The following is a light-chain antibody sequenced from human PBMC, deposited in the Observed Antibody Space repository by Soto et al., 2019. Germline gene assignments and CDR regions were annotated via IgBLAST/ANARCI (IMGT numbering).Light chain of an antibody. J-gene: IGKJ3*01. CDR3: QHRHN. Sequence: DIVLTQSPATLSLSPGERATLSCRASQSVSRDFARYQQKPGQAPRLLIYDASNRATGIPARFSGSGSGTDFTLTISSLQPEDFAVYYCQHRHNFGPGTKVDFK. CDR1: QSVSRD. V-gene: IGKV3-11*01. CDR2: DAS.